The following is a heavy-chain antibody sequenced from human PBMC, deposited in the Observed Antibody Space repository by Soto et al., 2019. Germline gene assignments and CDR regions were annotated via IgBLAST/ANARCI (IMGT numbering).Heavy chain of an antibody. V-gene: IGHV4-61*01. CDR2: IYYSGST. CDR1: GGSVSSGSYY. Sequence: PSETLSLTCTVSGGSVSSGSYYWSWIRQPPGKGLEWIGYIYYSGSTNYNPSLKSRVTISVDTSKNQFSLKLSSVTAADTAVYYCARDRKDPRDYDFWSRQGFDIWGQGTMVTVS. J-gene: IGHJ3*02. D-gene: IGHD3-3*01. CDR3: ARDRKDPRDYDFWSRQGFDI.